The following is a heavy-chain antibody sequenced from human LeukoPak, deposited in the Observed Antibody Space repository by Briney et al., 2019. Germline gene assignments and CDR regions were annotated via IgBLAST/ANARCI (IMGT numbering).Heavy chain of an antibody. D-gene: IGHD1-1*01. CDR1: GFPFSSYW. V-gene: IGHV3-7*01. Sequence: PGGPLRLSCAASGFPFSSYWMSWLRHAPGKGVEWVANIKYDGNEVYYVHSVRRRFTISRDNAKNSLYLQLNSLRGEDTAVYYCKSGGAAPGSFDYWGQGTLVSVSP. J-gene: IGHJ4*02. CDR2: IKYDGNEV. CDR3: KSGGAAPGSFDY.